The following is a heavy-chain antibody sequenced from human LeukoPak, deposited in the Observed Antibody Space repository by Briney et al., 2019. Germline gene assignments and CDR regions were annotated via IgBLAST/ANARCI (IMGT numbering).Heavy chain of an antibody. CDR2: ISSDGDNT. CDR1: GFIFSNYG. J-gene: IGHJ4*02. CDR3: VRETSHFDY. D-gene: IGHD1-26*01. Sequence: TGGSLRPSCSASGFIFSNYGMYWVRQAPGKGLEFVSAISSDGDNTFYADSVKGRFTISRDNSKNTLYLQTSSLRGEDTAVYYCVRETSHFDYWGQGTLVTVSS. V-gene: IGHV3-64D*06.